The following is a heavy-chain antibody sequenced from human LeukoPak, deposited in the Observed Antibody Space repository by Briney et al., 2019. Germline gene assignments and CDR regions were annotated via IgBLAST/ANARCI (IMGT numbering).Heavy chain of an antibody. V-gene: IGHV4-30-2*01. CDR3: ARASDWFDP. CDR1: GGSISSGGYS. J-gene: IGHJ5*02. CDR2: IYHSGST. Sequence: TSQTLSLTCAVSGGSISSGGYSWSWIRQPPGKGLEWIGYIYHSGSTYYNPSLKSRVTTSVDRSKNQFSLKLSSVTAADTAVYYCARASDWFDPWGQGTLVTVSS.